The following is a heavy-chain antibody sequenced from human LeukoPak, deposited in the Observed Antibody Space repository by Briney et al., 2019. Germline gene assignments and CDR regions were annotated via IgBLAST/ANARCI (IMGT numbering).Heavy chain of an antibody. CDR1: GFTFSIYN. V-gene: IGHV3-23*01. CDR2: ISGSGGYT. D-gene: IGHD6-19*01. Sequence: GGSLRLSCAASGFTFSIYNMSWVRQAPGKGLEWVSRISGSGGYTYYADSVKGRFTVSRDNSKNTLYLQMNSLRAEDTAVYHCAKGDSSGWQFDHWGQGTLVTVSS. CDR3: AKGDSSGWQFDH. J-gene: IGHJ4*02.